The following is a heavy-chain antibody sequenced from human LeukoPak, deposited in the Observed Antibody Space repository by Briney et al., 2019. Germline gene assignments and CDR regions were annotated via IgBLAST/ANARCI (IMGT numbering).Heavy chain of an antibody. J-gene: IGHJ4*02. CDR1: GFTVSSNY. CDR3: AKRVYGDYFDY. Sequence: GGSLRLSCAASGFTVSSNYMSWVRQAPGKGLEWVSVIYSGGSTYYADSVKGRFTISRDNSKNTLYLQMNSLRAEDTAVYYCAKRVYGDYFDYWGQGTLVTVSS. CDR2: IYSGGST. D-gene: IGHD4-17*01. V-gene: IGHV3-53*01.